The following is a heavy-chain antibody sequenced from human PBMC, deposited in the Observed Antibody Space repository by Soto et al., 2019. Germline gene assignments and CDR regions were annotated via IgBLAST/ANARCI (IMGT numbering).Heavy chain of an antibody. Sequence: GGSLRLSCAASGFTFSSYSMNWVRQAPGKGLEWVSYISSSSSTIYYADSVKGRFTISRDNAKNSLYLQMNSLRDEDTAVYYCARDSPSYYYDSSGYYKGKDYWGQGTLVTVSS. V-gene: IGHV3-48*02. CDR3: ARDSPSYYYDSSGYYKGKDY. J-gene: IGHJ4*02. D-gene: IGHD3-22*01. CDR2: ISSSSSTI. CDR1: GFTFSSYS.